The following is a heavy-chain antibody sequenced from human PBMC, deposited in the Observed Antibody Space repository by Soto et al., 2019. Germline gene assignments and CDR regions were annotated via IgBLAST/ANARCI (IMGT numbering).Heavy chain of an antibody. J-gene: IGHJ4*02. CDR3: ARDNSGVNDY. D-gene: IGHD6-19*01. V-gene: IGHV1-18*01. CDR1: GYTFTTYG. CDR2: ISASNDIT. Sequence: ASVKVSCKASGYTFTTYGISWVRQAPGQGLEWMGRISASNDITNYAQKFQGTVVMTTDTSTNTAYMQLRRLTSDDTAVYYCARDNSGVNDYWGQGTLVTVSS.